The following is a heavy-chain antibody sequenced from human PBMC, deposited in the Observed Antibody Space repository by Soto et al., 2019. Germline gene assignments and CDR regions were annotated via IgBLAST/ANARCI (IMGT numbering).Heavy chain of an antibody. Sequence: ASVEVSCKASGYTFTNYGINWLRQARGQGIEWMGWFNPKNGNTSYAQTFEGRLTLTTDTSTSTAFMELSNLRSDDTAFYYCARVNFGEPFDPWGQGTLVTVSS. D-gene: IGHD3-10*01. CDR2: FNPKNGNT. CDR1: GYTFTNYG. V-gene: IGHV1-18*01. CDR3: ARVNFGEPFDP. J-gene: IGHJ5*02.